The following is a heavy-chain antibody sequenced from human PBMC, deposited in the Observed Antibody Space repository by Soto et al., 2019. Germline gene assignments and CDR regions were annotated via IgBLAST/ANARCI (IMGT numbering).Heavy chain of an antibody. CDR3: ASRAPPGGNYYGSGTPFCYYGMDV. J-gene: IGHJ6*02. D-gene: IGHD3-10*01. CDR1: GYTFTSYA. Sequence: ASVKVSCKASGYTFTSYAMHWVRQAPGQRLEWMGWINAGNGNTKYSQKFQGRVTITRDTSASTAYMELSSLRSEDTAVYYCASRAPPGGNYYGSGTPFCYYGMDVWGQGTTVTVSS. CDR2: INAGNGNT. V-gene: IGHV1-3*01.